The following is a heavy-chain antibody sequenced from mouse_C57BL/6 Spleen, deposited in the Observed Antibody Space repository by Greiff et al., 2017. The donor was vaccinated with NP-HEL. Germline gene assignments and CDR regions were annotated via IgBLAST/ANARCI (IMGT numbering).Heavy chain of an antibody. J-gene: IGHJ2*01. Sequence: EVQRVESGGDLVKPGGSLKLSCAASGFTFSSYGMSWVRQTPDKRLEWVATISSGGSYTYYPDSVKGRFTISRDNAKNTLYLQMSSLKSEDTAMYYCARQKDSSGYLDYWGQGTTLTVSS. D-gene: IGHD3-2*02. CDR2: ISSGGSYT. CDR1: GFTFSSYG. V-gene: IGHV5-6*01. CDR3: ARQKDSSGYLDY.